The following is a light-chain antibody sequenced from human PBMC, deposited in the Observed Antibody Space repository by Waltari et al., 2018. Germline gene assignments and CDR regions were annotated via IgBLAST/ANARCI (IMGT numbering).Light chain of an antibody. CDR3: ATWDNSLTDVV. J-gene: IGLJ2*01. CDR2: NNN. CDR1: SSHIGNYF. V-gene: IGLV1-51*01. Sequence: QSVLTQPPSVSAAPGQKVTISCSGSSSHIGNYFVSWYHQLPGSAPTLLIYNNNKRPSGSPGRFSASKSGTSATLGITGLQIGDEADYDCATWDNSLTDVVFGGGTKLTVL.